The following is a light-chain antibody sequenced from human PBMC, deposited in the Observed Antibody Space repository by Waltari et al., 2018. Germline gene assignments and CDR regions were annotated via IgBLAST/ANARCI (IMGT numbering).Light chain of an antibody. CDR2: WAS. J-gene: IGKJ1*01. CDR3: QQYYSPPWT. Sequence: DIVMTQSPDSLAVSLGERATINCKSSQSVLYSSNNNNYLAWYQQIPGQPPKLLIYWASTRESGVPDRFSGSGSGTDFTLTISSLQAEEVAVYYCQQYYSPPWTFGQGTKVEIK. V-gene: IGKV4-1*01. CDR1: QSVLYSSNNNNY.